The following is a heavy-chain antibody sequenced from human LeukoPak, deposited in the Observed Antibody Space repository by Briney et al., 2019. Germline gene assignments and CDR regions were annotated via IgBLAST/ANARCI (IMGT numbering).Heavy chain of an antibody. Sequence: SETLSLTCAVYGGSFSGYYWGWIRQPPGKGLEWIGNIHHSGSTYYNPSLKSRVTISVDTSKNHLSLKLSSVTAADTAVYYCARVAAGIGFFQHWGQGTLVTVSS. CDR3: ARVAAGIGFFQH. V-gene: IGHV4-34*01. J-gene: IGHJ1*01. CDR2: IHHSGST. D-gene: IGHD6-13*01. CDR1: GGSFSGYY.